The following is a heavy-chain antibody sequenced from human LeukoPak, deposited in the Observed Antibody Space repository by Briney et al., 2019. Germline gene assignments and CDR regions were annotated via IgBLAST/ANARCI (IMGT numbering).Heavy chain of an antibody. Sequence: GASVKVSYKXSGYTFTSYDINWVRQATGQGLERMGWMSPNSGNTGYSQKFQGRVTMTRNTSISTAYMELSSLRSEDTAVYYCARGLLGRNYYYYYYMDVWGKGTTVTVSS. J-gene: IGHJ6*03. D-gene: IGHD1-26*01. V-gene: IGHV1-8*01. CDR1: GYTFTSYD. CDR3: ARGLLGRNYYYYYYMDV. CDR2: MSPNSGNT.